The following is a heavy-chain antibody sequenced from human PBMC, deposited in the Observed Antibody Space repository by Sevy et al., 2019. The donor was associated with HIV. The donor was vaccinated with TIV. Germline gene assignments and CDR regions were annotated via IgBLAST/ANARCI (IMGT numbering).Heavy chain of an antibody. V-gene: IGHV3-21*01. J-gene: IGHJ5*02. D-gene: IGHD3-3*01. CDR1: GFTFSSYS. CDR3: ARGIPYYDFWSDVGSWFDP. Sequence: EGSLRLSCAASGFTFSSYSMNWVRQAPGKGLEWVSSISSSSSYIYYADSVKGRFTISRDNAKNSLYLQMNSLRAEDTAVYYCARGIPYYDFWSDVGSWFDPWGQGTLVTVSS. CDR2: ISSSSSYI.